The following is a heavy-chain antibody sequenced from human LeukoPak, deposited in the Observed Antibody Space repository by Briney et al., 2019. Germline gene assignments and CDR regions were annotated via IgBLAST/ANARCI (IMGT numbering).Heavy chain of an antibody. J-gene: IGHJ4*02. D-gene: IGHD5-12*01. CDR3: ARAQVWWLRWVAFDY. CDR2: INHSGST. Sequence: KPSETLSLTCGVYGGSFSGYYWSWIRQPPGKGLEWIGEINHSGSTNYNPSLKSRVTISVDTSKNQFSLKLSSVTAADTAVYYCARAQVWWLRWVAFDYWGQGTLVTVSS. CDR1: GGSFSGYY. V-gene: IGHV4-34*01.